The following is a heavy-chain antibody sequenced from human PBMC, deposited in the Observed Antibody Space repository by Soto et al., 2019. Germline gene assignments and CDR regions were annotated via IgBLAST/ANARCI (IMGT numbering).Heavy chain of an antibody. CDR2: IDWDDDK. CDR3: ARTFYGSGSFWVMDV. V-gene: IGHV2-70*01. CDR1: GFSLSTSGMC. J-gene: IGHJ6*02. D-gene: IGHD3-10*01. Sequence: GPTLVNPTQTLTLTCTFSGFSLSTSGMCVSWIRQPPGKALEWLALIDWDDDKYYSTSLKTRLTISKDTSKNQVVLTMTNMDPVDTATYYCARTFYGSGSFWVMDVWGQGTTVTVSS.